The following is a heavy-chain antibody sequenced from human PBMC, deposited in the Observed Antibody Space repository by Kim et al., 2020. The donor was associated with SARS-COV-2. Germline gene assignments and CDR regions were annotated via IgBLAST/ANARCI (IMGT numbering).Heavy chain of an antibody. J-gene: IGHJ5*02. CDR1: GYTFTSYG. CDR2: ISAYNGNT. CDR3: ARDPSELWFGVFPQPWFDP. D-gene: IGHD3-10*01. Sequence: ASVKVSCKASGYTFTSYGISWVRQAPGQGLEWMGWISAYNGNTNYAQKLQGRVTMTTDTSTSTAYMELRSLRSDDTAVYYCARDPSELWFGVFPQPWFDPCGQGTLVTVSS. V-gene: IGHV1-18*01.